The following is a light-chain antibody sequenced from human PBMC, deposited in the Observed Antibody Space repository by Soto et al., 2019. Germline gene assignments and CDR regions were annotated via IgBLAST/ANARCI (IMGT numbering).Light chain of an antibody. Sequence: QSVLTQPASVSGSPGQSITISCTGTSNNIGDYNYVSWYQQHPGKAPKLMIYEVSYRPSGVSNRFSGSKSGNTASLTISGLQAEDEADYYCSSYTSSSTLVVFGGGTKVTVL. CDR2: EVS. V-gene: IGLV2-14*01. CDR3: SSYTSSSTLVV. J-gene: IGLJ2*01. CDR1: SNNIGDYNY.